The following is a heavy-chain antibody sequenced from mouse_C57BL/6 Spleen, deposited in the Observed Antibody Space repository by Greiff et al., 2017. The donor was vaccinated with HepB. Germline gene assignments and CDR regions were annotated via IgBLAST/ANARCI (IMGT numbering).Heavy chain of an antibody. D-gene: IGHD2-2*01. Sequence: VQLQQSGAELVRPGSSVKLSCKASGYTFTSYWMHWVKQRPIQGLEWIGNIDPSDSETHYNQKFKDKATLTVDKSSSTAYMQLSSLTSEDSAVFYGARVGYGYDGFAYWGQGTLVTVSA. CDR2: IDPSDSET. J-gene: IGHJ3*01. V-gene: IGHV1-52*01. CDR1: GYTFTSYW. CDR3: ARVGYGYDGFAY.